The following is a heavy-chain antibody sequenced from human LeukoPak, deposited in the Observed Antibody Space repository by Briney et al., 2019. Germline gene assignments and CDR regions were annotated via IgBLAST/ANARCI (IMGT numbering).Heavy chain of an antibody. V-gene: IGHV3-23*01. CDR3: AKIQLWYRSDY. Sequence: GGSLRLSCAASGFTFSSYAMSWVRQAPGKGLEWVSAISGSGGSTYYADSVKGRFTISRDDSKNTLYPQMNSLRAEDTAVYYCAKIQLWYRSDYWGQGTLVTVSS. J-gene: IGHJ4*02. CDR2: ISGSGGST. CDR1: GFTFSSYA. D-gene: IGHD5-18*01.